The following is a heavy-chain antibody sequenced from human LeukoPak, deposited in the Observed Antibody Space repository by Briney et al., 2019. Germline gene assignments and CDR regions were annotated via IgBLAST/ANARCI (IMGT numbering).Heavy chain of an antibody. CDR3: ATGGFWSGYYYYMDV. CDR1: GGTFSSYA. J-gene: IGHJ6*03. CDR2: IIPIFGTA. Sequence: ASVKVSCKASGGTFSSYAISWVRQAPRQGLEWMGGIIPIFGTANYAQKFQGRVTITTDESRSTAYMELSSLTSEDTAVYYCATGGFWSGYYYYMDVWGKGTTVTVSS. D-gene: IGHD3-3*01. V-gene: IGHV1-69*05.